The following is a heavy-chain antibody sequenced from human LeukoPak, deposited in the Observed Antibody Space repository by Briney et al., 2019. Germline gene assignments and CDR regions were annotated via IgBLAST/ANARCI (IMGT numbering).Heavy chain of an antibody. D-gene: IGHD3-10*01. CDR3: ARFGYGSGSYYNSYYFDY. J-gene: IGHJ4*02. Sequence: GGSLRLSCAASGFTFSSYSMNWVRQAPGKGLEWVSGINWNGGSTGYADSVKGRFTISRDNSKNTLYLQMNSLRAEDTAVYYCARFGYGSGSYYNSYYFDYWGQGTLVTVSS. CDR1: GFTFSSYS. V-gene: IGHV3-20*04. CDR2: INWNGGST.